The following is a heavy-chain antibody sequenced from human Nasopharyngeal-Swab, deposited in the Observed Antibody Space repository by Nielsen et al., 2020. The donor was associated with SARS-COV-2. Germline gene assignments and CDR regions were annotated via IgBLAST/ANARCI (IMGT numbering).Heavy chain of an antibody. CDR3: ARDLGVVTFGGVIVIPGKFDP. J-gene: IGHJ5*02. V-gene: IGHV1-46*01. Sequence: ASVKVSCKASGYTFTSYYMHWVRQPPGQGLEWMGIINPSGGSTSYAQKFQGRVTMTRDTSTSTVYMELSSLRSEDTAVYYCARDLGVVTFGGVIVIPGKFDPWGQGTLVTVSS. CDR2: INPSGGST. D-gene: IGHD3-16*02. CDR1: GYTFTSYY.